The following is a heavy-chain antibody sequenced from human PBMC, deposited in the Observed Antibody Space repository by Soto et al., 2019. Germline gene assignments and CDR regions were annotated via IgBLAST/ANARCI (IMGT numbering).Heavy chain of an antibody. J-gene: IGHJ4*02. CDR3: ASLVGGDSEYYFEF. CDR2: IVYSGRP. D-gene: IGHD2-21*02. Sequence: SETLSIRCTVSRVSSSGGACYWSWIRQHPGKGREWIGNIVYSGRPYYNPSLESRVILSVDAFKNHLSLTLRCVTAADSAMYYCASLVGGDSEYYFEFGGQGALVTVSS. V-gene: IGHV4-31*03. CDR1: RVSSSGGACY.